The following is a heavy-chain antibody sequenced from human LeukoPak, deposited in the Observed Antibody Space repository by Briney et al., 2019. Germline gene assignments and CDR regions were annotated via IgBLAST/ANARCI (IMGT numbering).Heavy chain of an antibody. Sequence: ASVKVSCKASGYTFTGYYMHWVRQAPGQGLEWMGWINPNSGGTNYAQKFQGRVTMTRDTSISTAYMELSRPRSDDTAVYYCARDERYSGSFPIWYFDLWGRGTLVTVSS. V-gene: IGHV1-2*02. D-gene: IGHD1-26*01. CDR1: GYTFTGYY. CDR3: ARDERYSGSFPIWYFDL. J-gene: IGHJ2*01. CDR2: INPNSGGT.